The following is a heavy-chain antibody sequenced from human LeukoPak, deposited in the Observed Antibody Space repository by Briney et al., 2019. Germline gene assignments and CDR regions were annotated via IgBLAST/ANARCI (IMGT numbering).Heavy chain of an antibody. CDR2: ISYDGSNI. CDR1: GFSFSNYA. Sequence: PGRSLRLSCAASGFSFSNYAMHWVRQAPGKGLEWVAVISYDGSNIHYADSVKVRFTISRDNSKITLYLQMNGLRAGDTAVYYCARDWTAVAEYYFDYWGQGTLVTVSA. V-gene: IGHV3-30*04. D-gene: IGHD6-19*01. J-gene: IGHJ4*02. CDR3: ARDWTAVAEYYFDY.